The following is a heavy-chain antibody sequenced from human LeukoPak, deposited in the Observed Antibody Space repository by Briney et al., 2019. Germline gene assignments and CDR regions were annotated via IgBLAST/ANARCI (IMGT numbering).Heavy chain of an antibody. CDR2: ISSNGGST. D-gene: IGHD6-19*01. CDR1: GFTFSSYA. J-gene: IGHJ4*02. V-gene: IGHV3-64D*09. Sequence: GGSLRLSCSASGFTFSSYAMHWVRQAPGKGLEYVSAISSNGGSTYYADSVKGRFTISRDNSKNTLYLQMSSLRAEDTAVYYCVKDSPLGYSGGCSPFDYWGLGTLVTVSS. CDR3: VKDSPLGYSGGCSPFDY.